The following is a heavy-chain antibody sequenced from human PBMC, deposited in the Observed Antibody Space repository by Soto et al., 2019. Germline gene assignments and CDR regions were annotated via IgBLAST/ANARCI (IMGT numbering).Heavy chain of an antibody. J-gene: IGHJ4*02. CDR1: GYRFTSQW. D-gene: IGHD3-22*01. Sequence: PGESLKISCKGSGYRFTSQWIGWVRQMPGKGLEWMGVIYPGDSDTKYSPSFQGQVTISADKSISTAYLQWSSLQASDTAMYYCARYYFDSSASSYYFDYWGQGTQVTVSS. CDR3: ARYYFDSSASSYYFDY. CDR2: IYPGDSDT. V-gene: IGHV5-51*03.